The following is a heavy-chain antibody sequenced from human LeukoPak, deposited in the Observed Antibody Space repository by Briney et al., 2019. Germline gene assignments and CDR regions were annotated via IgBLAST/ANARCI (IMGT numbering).Heavy chain of an antibody. CDR1: GYTFTGYN. V-gene: IGHV1-2*02. D-gene: IGHD2-8*01. J-gene: IGHJ3*02. Sequence: ASVKVSCKASGYTFTGYNIHWVRQAPGQGPEWMGWNSPDSGGTYYAQNFQGRLTMTRDTSINTAYMELSSLTSDDTAVYYCARVLTFQWVHDALEMWGQGTMVTVSS. CDR2: NSPDSGGT. CDR3: ARVLTFQWVHDALEM.